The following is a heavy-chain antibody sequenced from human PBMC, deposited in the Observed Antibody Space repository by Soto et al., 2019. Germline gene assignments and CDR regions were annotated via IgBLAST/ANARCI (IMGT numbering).Heavy chain of an antibody. CDR1: GGSVSSGSHY. D-gene: IGHD3-9*01. CDR3: ARYYDTFEY. J-gene: IGHJ4*02. CDR2: IYYSGST. V-gene: IGHV4-61*03. Sequence: QVQLQESGPGLVKTSETLSLTCTVSGGSVSSGSHYWSWIRQPPGKGLEWIGYIYYSGSTNDNPSHSRGITTSVDTSKTHFTVLMSSVTDEDAALYYCARYYDTFEYWGQGTLVTVSS.